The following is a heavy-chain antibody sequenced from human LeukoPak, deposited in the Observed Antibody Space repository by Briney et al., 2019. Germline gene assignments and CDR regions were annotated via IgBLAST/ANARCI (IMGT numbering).Heavy chain of an antibody. CDR1: GFTFSSYS. V-gene: IGHV3-30*03. Sequence: GGSLRLSCVGSGFTFSSYSMSWVRQAPGKGLEWVALISFDGRDKQYADSVKGRFTISKDNSKNTLYLQMNSLSGDDTSMYFCARAYGGLIDYWGQGTLVTVSS. J-gene: IGHJ4*02. D-gene: IGHD3-16*01. CDR2: ISFDGRDK. CDR3: ARAYGGLIDY.